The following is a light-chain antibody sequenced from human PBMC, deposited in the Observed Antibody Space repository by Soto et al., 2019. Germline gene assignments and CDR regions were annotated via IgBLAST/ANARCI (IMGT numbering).Light chain of an antibody. Sequence: EIVMTQSPATLSVSPGERATLSCRASQSVSSNLAWYQQKPGQAPRLLIYGASTRATGIPARFSGSGSGTAVTLTISSLQSEDFAVYYCQQYNNWPRTCGPWTKVDIK. V-gene: IGKV3-15*01. CDR1: QSVSSN. CDR2: GAS. J-gene: IGKJ3*01. CDR3: QQYNNWPRT.